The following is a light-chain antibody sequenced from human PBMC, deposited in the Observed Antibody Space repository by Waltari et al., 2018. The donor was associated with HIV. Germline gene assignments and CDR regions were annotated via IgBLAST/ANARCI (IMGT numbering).Light chain of an antibody. CDR2: KNN. CDR1: SSNIGSNP. CDR3: AAWDDSLNGHVL. J-gene: IGLJ2*01. V-gene: IGLV1-44*01. Sequence: QSVLTQPPSASGTPGQRVTFSCSGSSSNIGSNPVDWYQKLPGTAPRLLIYKNNQRPSGVPDRFSGSKYGTSASLAISGLQSEDEADYYCAAWDDSLNGHVLFGGGTKLTVL.